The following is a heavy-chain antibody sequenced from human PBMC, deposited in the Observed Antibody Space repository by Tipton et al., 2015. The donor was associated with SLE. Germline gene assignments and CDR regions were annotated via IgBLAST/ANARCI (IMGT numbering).Heavy chain of an antibody. CDR2: INTDGRTT. CDR1: GFTFSSYW. J-gene: IGHJ4*02. Sequence: SLRLSCAASGFTFSSYWMHWVRQAPGKGLVWVSRINTDGRTTTYADSVKGRFTISRDNAKNTLYLQMNSLRAEDAAVYYCARGPGDWGYDYWGQGTLVTVSS. CDR3: ARGPGDWGYDY. V-gene: IGHV3-74*01. D-gene: IGHD7-27*01.